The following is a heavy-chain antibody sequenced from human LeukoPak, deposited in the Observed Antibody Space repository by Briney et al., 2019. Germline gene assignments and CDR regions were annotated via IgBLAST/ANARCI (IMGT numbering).Heavy chain of an antibody. Sequence: ASVKVSCKASGYTFTSYYMHWVRQATGQGLEWMGIINPSGGSTSYAQKFQGRVTMTRDTSTSTVFVELSGLRYDDTAVYYCARDPVADYYDSTGYYWYFDYWGQGTLVTVSS. CDR1: GYTFTSYY. CDR2: INPSGGST. V-gene: IGHV1-46*01. CDR3: ARDPVADYYDSTGYYWYFDY. J-gene: IGHJ4*02. D-gene: IGHD3-22*01.